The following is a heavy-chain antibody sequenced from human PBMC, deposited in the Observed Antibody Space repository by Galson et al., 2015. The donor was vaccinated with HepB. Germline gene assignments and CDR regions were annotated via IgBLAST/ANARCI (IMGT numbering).Heavy chain of an antibody. CDR3: TTDKSRDAAGWQDFDY. J-gene: IGHJ4*02. D-gene: IGHD6-19*01. CDR2: IKSKPDGETT. CDR1: GFTFRNAY. Sequence: SLRLSCAASGFTFRNAYMNWVRQAPGKGLEWVGRIKSKPDGETTDDAAPVKDKFVISRDDSKNTLYLQMTGMKTEDKAVNYCTTDKSRDAAGWQDFDYWGQGTLVTVSS. V-gene: IGHV3-15*07.